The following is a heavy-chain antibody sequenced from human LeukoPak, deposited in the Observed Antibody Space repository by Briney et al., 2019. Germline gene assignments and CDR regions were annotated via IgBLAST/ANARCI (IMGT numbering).Heavy chain of an antibody. J-gene: IGHJ4*02. CDR3: AKDYYYDSSGPFDY. CDR2: IWYDGSNK. D-gene: IGHD3-22*01. Sequence: GGSLRLSCAASGFTFSSYGMHWVRQAPGKGLEWVVVIWYDGSNKYYADSVKGRFTISRDNSKNTLYLQMNSLRAEDTAVYYCAKDYYYDSSGPFDYWGQGTLVTVSS. V-gene: IGHV3-33*06. CDR1: GFTFSSYG.